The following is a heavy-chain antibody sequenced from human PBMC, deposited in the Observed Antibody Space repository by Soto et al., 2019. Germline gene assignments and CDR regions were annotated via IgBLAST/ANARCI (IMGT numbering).Heavy chain of an antibody. CDR1: GFTFDDYG. Sequence: GGSLRLSCAASGFTFDDYGMSWVRQAPGKGLEWVSGINWNGGSTGYADSVKGRFTISRDNAKNSLYLQMNSLRAEDTALYYCARSDYDFWSGYLTGHYYYGMDVPSQRTTDIGSS. CDR2: INWNGGST. CDR3: ARSDYDFWSGYLTGHYYYGMDV. D-gene: IGHD3-3*01. V-gene: IGHV3-20*04. J-gene: IGHJ6*02.